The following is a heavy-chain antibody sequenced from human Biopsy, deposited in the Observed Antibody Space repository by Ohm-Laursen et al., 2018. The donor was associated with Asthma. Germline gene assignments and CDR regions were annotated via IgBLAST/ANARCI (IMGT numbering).Heavy chain of an antibody. D-gene: IGHD6-19*01. CDR2: ISGGGPST. CDR3: AKESGTVGWHADYLEE. V-gene: IGHV3-23*01. Sequence: SLRLSCAAFGFPFRGFGMTWVRQAPGRGLEWVATISGGGPSTFYAASVKGRFTISSDTLKNTVFLHLSSLRAEDTAVYYCAKESGTVGWHADYLEEWGRGTLVTVSS. J-gene: IGHJ4*02. CDR1: GFPFRGFG.